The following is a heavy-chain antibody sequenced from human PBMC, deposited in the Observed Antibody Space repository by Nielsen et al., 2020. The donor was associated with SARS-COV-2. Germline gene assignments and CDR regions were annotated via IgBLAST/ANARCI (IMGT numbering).Heavy chain of an antibody. V-gene: IGHV3-21*01. D-gene: IGHD1-26*01. CDR3: ARDPTLGDLDY. CDR1: GFSFEDFP. CDR2: ISSSNHYI. Sequence: GESLKISCTGSGFSFEDFPINWVRQAPGKGLEWVSYISSSNHYIYYADSVKGRFTISRDNAKNSLHLQMDSLRAEDAAVYFCARDPTLGDLDYWGRGTLVTVSS. J-gene: IGHJ4*02.